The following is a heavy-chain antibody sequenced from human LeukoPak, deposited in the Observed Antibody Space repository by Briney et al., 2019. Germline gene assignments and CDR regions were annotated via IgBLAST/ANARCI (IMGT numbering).Heavy chain of an antibody. J-gene: IGHJ5*02. V-gene: IGHV1-2*02. CDR2: INPNSGGT. D-gene: IGHD3-10*01. CDR3: ARPRAMVRGVIAGHWFDP. Sequence: ASVKVSCKASGYTFTGYYMHWVRQAPGQGLEWMGWINPNSGGTNYAQKFQGRVTMTRDTSISTACMELSRLRSDDTAVYYCARPRAMVRGVIAGHWFDPWGQGTLVTVSS. CDR1: GYTFTGYY.